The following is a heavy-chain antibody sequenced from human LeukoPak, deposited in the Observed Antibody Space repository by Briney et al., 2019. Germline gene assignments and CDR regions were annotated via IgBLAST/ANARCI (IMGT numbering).Heavy chain of an antibody. V-gene: IGHV3-30-3*01. CDR2: ISYDGSNK. J-gene: IGHJ6*02. Sequence: GGSLRLSCAASGFTFSSYAMHWVRQAPGKGLEWVAVISYDGSNKYYADSVKGRFTISRDNSKNTLYLQMNSLRAEDTAVYYCARAQGKDRDFLSGYYGYYYGMDVWGQGTTVTVSS. D-gene: IGHD3-3*01. CDR3: ARAQGKDRDFLSGYYGYYYGMDV. CDR1: GFTFSSYA.